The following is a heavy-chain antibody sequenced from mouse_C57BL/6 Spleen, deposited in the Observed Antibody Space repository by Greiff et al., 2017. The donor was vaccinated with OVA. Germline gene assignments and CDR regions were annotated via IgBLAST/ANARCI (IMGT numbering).Heavy chain of an antibody. Sequence: QVTLKESGPGILQSSQTLSLTCSFSGFSLSTSGMGVSWIRQPSGKGLEWLAHIYWDDDKRYNPSLKSRLTISKDTSRNQVFLKITSVDTADTATYYCARRNMSNYGYFDVWGTGTTVTVSS. CDR3: ARRNMSNYGYFDV. J-gene: IGHJ1*03. V-gene: IGHV8-12*01. CDR2: IYWDDDK. D-gene: IGHD2-3*01. CDR1: GFSLSTSGMG.